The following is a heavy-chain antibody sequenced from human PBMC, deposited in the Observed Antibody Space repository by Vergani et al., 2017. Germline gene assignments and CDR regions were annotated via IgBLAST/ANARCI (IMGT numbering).Heavy chain of an antibody. CDR1: GGSISRYY. CDR3: ARGNPKHQLLYGRGYFDY. CDR2: IYYSGST. V-gene: IGHV4-59*01. Sequence: QVQLQESGPGLVKPSETLSLTCTVSGGSISRYYWSWIRQPPGKGLECIGYIYYSGSTNYNPSLKSRVAISVDTSKNQFSLKLSSVTAADTAVYYCARGNPKHQLLYGRGYFDYWGQGTLVTVSS. D-gene: IGHD2-2*02. J-gene: IGHJ4*02.